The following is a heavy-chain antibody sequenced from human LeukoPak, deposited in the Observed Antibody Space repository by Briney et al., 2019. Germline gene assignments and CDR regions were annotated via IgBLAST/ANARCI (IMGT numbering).Heavy chain of an antibody. CDR2: IYSGDRT. D-gene: IGHD5-18*01. Sequence: GGSLILSCAASGFSVNNLYMSCVRQAPGKGLEWVPVIYSGDRTYYADSVKGRFTISRDTSKNTVYLQMNSLRPEETAVYYCARDGEYSYGYGFDYWGQGTLVTVSS. J-gene: IGHJ4*02. CDR1: GFSVNNLY. CDR3: ARDGEYSYGYGFDY. V-gene: IGHV3-66*01.